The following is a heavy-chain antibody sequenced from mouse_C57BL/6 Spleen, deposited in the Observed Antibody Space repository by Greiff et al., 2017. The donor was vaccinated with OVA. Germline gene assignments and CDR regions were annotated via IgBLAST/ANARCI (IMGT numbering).Heavy chain of an antibody. J-gene: IGHJ4*01. Sequence: VQLQQSGPELVKPGASVKMSCKASGYTFTDYNMHWVKQSHGKSLEWIGSINPNNGGTSYNQKFTGKATLTVNKSSSTAYMELRSLTSEDSAVYYCARWKSYEHDEGGYAMDYWGQGTSVTVSS. CDR1: GYTFTDYN. CDR2: INPNNGGT. D-gene: IGHD2-4*01. V-gene: IGHV1-22*01. CDR3: ARWKSYEHDEGGYAMDY.